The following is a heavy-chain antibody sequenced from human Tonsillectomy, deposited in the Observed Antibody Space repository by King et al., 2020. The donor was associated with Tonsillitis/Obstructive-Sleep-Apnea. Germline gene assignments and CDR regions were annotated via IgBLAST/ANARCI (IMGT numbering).Heavy chain of an antibody. Sequence: VQLVESGGGVVQPGRSLRLSCAASGFTFSSYGMHWVRQAPGKGLEWVAVISYDGSNKYYADSVKGRFTISRDNSKNTLYLQMNSLRAGETAVYYCAKDLGDLYDYRGNWFDPWGQGTLVTVSS. CDR3: AKDLGDLYDYRGNWFDP. V-gene: IGHV3-30*18. D-gene: IGHD4-11*01. J-gene: IGHJ5*02. CDR2: ISYDGSNK. CDR1: GFTFSSYG.